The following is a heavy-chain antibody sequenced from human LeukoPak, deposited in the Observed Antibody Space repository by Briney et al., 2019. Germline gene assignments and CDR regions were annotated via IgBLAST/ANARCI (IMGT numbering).Heavy chain of an antibody. J-gene: IGHJ4*02. Sequence: SVKVSCKASGGTFSSYAVNWVRQAPGQGLEWMGGIIPTFGTANYVQKFQGRVTITADESTSTAYMELSSLRSEDTAVYYCARVIDYGDYGFDYWGQGTLVTVSS. V-gene: IGHV1-69*13. CDR1: GGTFSSYA. D-gene: IGHD4-17*01. CDR2: IIPTFGTA. CDR3: ARVIDYGDYGFDY.